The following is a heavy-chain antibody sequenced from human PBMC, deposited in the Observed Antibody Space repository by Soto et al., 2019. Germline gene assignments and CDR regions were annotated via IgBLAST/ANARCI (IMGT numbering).Heavy chain of an antibody. CDR1: GGSFSSSNYY. V-gene: IGHV4-39*01. D-gene: IGHD4-17*01. Sequence: QLHLQESGPGLVEPSETLSLTCTVSGGSFSSSNYYWGWIRQPPGKGLEWIGGIFSGGGSGGAYYSPSFKMRATISVDTSKNQLSLNMRSLTAADTAVYICARRGGGDSLFDSWGQGILVTVSS. J-gene: IGHJ4*02. CDR3: ARRGGGDSLFDS. CDR2: IFSGGGSGGA.